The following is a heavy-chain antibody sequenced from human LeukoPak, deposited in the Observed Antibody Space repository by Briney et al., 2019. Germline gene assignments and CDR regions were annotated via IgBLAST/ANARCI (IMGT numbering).Heavy chain of an antibody. CDR1: GGSISSSSYY. CDR3: ASHSSTTNFDY. CDR2: IYYSGST. Sequence: SETLSLTCTVSGGSISSSSYYWGWIRQPPGKGLEWIGSIYYSGSTYYNPPLKSRVTISVDTSKNQFSLKLSSVTAADTAVYYCASHSSTTNFDYWGQGTLVTVSS. D-gene: IGHD1-26*01. V-gene: IGHV4-39*01. J-gene: IGHJ4*02.